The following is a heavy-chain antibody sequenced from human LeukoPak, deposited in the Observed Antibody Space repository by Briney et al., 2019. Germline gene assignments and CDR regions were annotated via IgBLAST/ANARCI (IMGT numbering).Heavy chain of an antibody. CDR1: GYTFTTYY. CDR2: IDPTTGST. CDR3: ARDPGLTTDYYYMDV. V-gene: IGHV1-46*01. D-gene: IGHD1-1*01. J-gene: IGHJ6*03. Sequence: ASVKVSCKASGYTFTTYYIQWVRQAPGQRLEWLRIIDPTTGSTTYAQKFQGRVTMTRDMSTGTVYMEVSSLRSEDTAVYYCARDPGLTTDYYYMDVWGKGTTVTVSS.